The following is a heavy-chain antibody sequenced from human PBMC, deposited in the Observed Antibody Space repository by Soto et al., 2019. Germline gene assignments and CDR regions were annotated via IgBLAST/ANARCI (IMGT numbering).Heavy chain of an antibody. J-gene: IGHJ4*02. CDR3: ARKFSDSSGYSPLDYFDY. D-gene: IGHD3-22*01. CDR1: GGSISSSSYY. Sequence: QLQLQESGPGLVKPSETLSLTCTVSGGSISSSSYYWGWIRQPPGKGLEWIGSIYYSGSTYYNPSLKSRVTISVDTSKNQFSLKLSSVTAADTAVYYCARKFSDSSGYSPLDYFDYWSQGTLVTVSS. V-gene: IGHV4-39*01. CDR2: IYYSGST.